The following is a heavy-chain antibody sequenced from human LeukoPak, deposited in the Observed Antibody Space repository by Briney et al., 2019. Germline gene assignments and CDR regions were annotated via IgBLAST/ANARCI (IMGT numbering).Heavy chain of an antibody. Sequence: PSGTLSLTCAVSGGSVSSSNWGSWVRQPPVKGLGWIGEIYHSGSTNHNPSLKSRVTISVDKSKNQFSLKLSSVTAADTAVYYCASSQWELDYWGQGTLVTVSS. V-gene: IGHV4-4*02. J-gene: IGHJ4*02. CDR2: IYHSGST. CDR3: ASSQWELDY. CDR1: GGSVSSSNW. D-gene: IGHD1-26*01.